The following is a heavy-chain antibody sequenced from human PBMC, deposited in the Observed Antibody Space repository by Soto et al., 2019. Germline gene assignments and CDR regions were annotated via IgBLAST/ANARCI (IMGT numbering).Heavy chain of an antibody. CDR1: GVTFNRQD. V-gene: IGHV1-69*13. J-gene: IGHJ4*02. D-gene: IGHD3-3*01. Sequence: GASVKVSCKASGVTFNRQDMRWVRQAPGQGLEWMGGIIPMFGTPHYAEKFQDRVTITADESTGTAYLELSSLTSEDTAVYYCATEGIFGGDPEPHWGQGTLVTVSS. CDR3: ATEGIFGGDPEPH. CDR2: IIPMFGTP.